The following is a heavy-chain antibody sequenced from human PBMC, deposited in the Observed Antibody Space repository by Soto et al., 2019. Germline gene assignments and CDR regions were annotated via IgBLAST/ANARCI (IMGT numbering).Heavy chain of an antibody. J-gene: IGHJ4*02. D-gene: IGHD3-22*01. CDR3: AKGYDSGGYLFDY. Sequence: EVQVLESGGGLVQPGGSLRLSRAASGFTFSSYVMSWVRQAPGKGLEWVSTINGGGDGTHYADSVKGRFTISRDNSKNTLYLQMNSLRAEDTALYYCAKGYDSGGYLFDYWGQGTLVTVSS. CDR2: INGGGDGT. V-gene: IGHV3-23*01. CDR1: GFTFSSYV.